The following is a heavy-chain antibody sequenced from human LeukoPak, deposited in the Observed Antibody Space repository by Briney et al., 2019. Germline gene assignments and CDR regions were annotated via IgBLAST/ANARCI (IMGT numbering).Heavy chain of an antibody. D-gene: IGHD3-22*01. CDR3: AKGYYYDRSGYLDARNYFDY. Sequence: GRCLRLAWAAARFTVDDYAMDWGRHGPGKGLEGVSGVSWNSGSIMYADSVKGRFTISRDNAKTSLYLQMNSLRAEDTALYYCAKGYYYDRSGYLDARNYFDYWGQGTLVTVSS. CDR2: VSWNSGSI. J-gene: IGHJ4*02. CDR1: RFTVDDYA. V-gene: IGHV3-9*01.